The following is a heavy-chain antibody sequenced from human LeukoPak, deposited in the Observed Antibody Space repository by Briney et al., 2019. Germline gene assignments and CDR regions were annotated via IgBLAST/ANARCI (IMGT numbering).Heavy chain of an antibody. J-gene: IGHJ5*02. V-gene: IGHV1-2*02. CDR2: IYPNSGGT. Sequence: ASVKVSCKASGYTFTGYYMHWVRQAPGQGLEWMGWIYPNSGGTNYAQKFQGRVTMTRDTSISTAYMELSRLRSDDTAVYYCARDDCGGDCYLVNWFDPWGQGTLVTVSS. CDR1: GYTFTGYY. D-gene: IGHD2-21*02. CDR3: ARDDCGGDCYLVNWFDP.